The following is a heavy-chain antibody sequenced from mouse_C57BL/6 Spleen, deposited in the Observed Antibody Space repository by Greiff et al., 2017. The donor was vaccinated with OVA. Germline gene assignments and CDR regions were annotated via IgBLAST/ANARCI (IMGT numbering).Heavy chain of an antibody. D-gene: IGHD2-4*01. V-gene: IGHV1-52*01. CDR3: ARRGEYDYHSLAY. CDR2: IDPSGSGT. J-gene: IGHJ3*01. CDR1: GYTFTSYW. Sequence: QVQLQQPGAELVRPGSSVKLSCKASGYTFTSYWMHWVKQRPIQGLEWIGNIDPSGSGTHYNQKFKDKATLTVDKSSSTAYMQLSSLTSEDSAVYYCARRGEYDYHSLAYWGQGTLVTVSA.